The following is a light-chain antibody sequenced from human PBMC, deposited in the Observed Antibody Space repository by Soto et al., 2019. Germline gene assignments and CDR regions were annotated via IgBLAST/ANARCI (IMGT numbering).Light chain of an antibody. Sequence: QSVLTQPASVSGSPGQSITISCTGTSSDVGGYTYVSWYQQNPGKVPKLMIYEVSNRPSGVSNRFSGSKSGNTASLTISGLQAEDEADYYCSSYTSTNTLVFGGGTKVTVL. V-gene: IGLV2-14*01. CDR1: SSDVGGYTY. CDR3: SSYTSTNTLV. J-gene: IGLJ2*01. CDR2: EVS.